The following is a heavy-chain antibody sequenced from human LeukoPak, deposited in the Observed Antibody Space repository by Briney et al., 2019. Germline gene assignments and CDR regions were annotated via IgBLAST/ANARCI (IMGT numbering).Heavy chain of an antibody. D-gene: IGHD5-18*01. Sequence: SETLSLTCTVSGGSIHTYNWMWIRQPAGKGLEFIGRNNFAGRGYYNPSLNSRVTISVDSPKNQFSLELTSVTASDTPFYYCARDRQHSYGSDLDYWGQGILVTVSS. CDR2: NNFAGRG. CDR1: GGSIHTYN. CDR3: ARDRQHSYGSDLDY. V-gene: IGHV4-4*07. J-gene: IGHJ4*02.